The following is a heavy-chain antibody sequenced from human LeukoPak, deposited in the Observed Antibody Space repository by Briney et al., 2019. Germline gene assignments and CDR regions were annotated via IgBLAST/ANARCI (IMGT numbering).Heavy chain of an antibody. J-gene: IGHJ4*02. Sequence: PSETLSLTCTVSGGSISSYYWSWIRQPPGKGLEWIGCIYYSGSTNYNPSLKSRVTISVDTSKDQFSLKLSSVTAADTAVYYCAREAPRSGYDTNPNFDYWGQGTLVTVSS. CDR2: IYYSGST. D-gene: IGHD5-12*01. V-gene: IGHV4-59*01. CDR3: AREAPRSGYDTNPNFDY. CDR1: GGSISSYY.